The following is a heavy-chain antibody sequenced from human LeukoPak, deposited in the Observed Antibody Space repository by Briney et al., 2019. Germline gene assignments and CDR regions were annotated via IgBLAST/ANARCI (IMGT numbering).Heavy chain of an antibody. CDR1: GYTFTSYA. Sequence: GASVKVSCKASGYTFTSYAMHWVRQAPGQRLEWMGWINAGNGNTKYSQKSQGRVTITRDTSASTAYMELSSLRSEDTAVYYCARKYYDILTGYSHLDYWGQGTLVTVSS. D-gene: IGHD3-9*01. CDR3: ARKYYDILTGYSHLDY. J-gene: IGHJ4*02. CDR2: INAGNGNT. V-gene: IGHV1-3*01.